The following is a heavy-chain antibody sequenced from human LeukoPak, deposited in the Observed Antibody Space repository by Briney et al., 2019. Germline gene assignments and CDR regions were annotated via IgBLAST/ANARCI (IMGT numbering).Heavy chain of an antibody. Sequence: SQTLSLTCAISGDSVSSNSAAWNWIRQTPSRGLEWLGRTYYRSKWYNDYAVSVKSRITINPDTSKNQFSLQLNSVTPEDTAVYYCARGRYFDWLPMGGYFQHWGQGTLVTVSS. J-gene: IGHJ1*01. CDR3: ARGRYFDWLPMGGYFQH. D-gene: IGHD3-9*01. V-gene: IGHV6-1*01. CDR1: GDSVSSNSAA. CDR2: TYYRSKWYN.